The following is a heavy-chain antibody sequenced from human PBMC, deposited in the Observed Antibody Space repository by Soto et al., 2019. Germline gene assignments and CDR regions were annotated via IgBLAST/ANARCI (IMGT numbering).Heavy chain of an antibody. CDR2: ISYDGSNK. Sequence: CLRLSCAASGLTFSSYGMHWVRQAPGKGLEWVAVISYDGSNKYYADSVRGRFTISRDNSKNTLYLQMNSLRAEDTAVYYCAKSIYDSSGYYWLDYWGQGTLVTVSS. CDR1: GLTFSSYG. CDR3: AKSIYDSSGYYWLDY. V-gene: IGHV3-30*18. D-gene: IGHD3-22*01. J-gene: IGHJ4*02.